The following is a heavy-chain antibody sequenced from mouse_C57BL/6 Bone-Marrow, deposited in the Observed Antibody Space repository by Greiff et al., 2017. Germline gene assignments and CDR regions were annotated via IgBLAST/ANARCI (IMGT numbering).Heavy chain of an antibody. Sequence: QVQLQQPGAELVKPGASVKMSCKASGYTFTSYWITWVKQRPGQGLEWIGVIYPGSGSTNYNEKFKSKATLTVDTSSSTAYMQLSSQTSEDSAVYCCATPDGYYGYFDVWGTGTTVTVSS. J-gene: IGHJ1*03. V-gene: IGHV1-55*01. D-gene: IGHD2-3*01. CDR1: GYTFTSYW. CDR3: ATPDGYYGYFDV. CDR2: IYPGSGST.